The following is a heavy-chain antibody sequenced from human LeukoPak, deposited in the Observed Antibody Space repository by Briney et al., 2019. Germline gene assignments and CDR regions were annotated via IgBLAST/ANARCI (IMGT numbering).Heavy chain of an antibody. V-gene: IGHV4-59*01. CDR3: ARGTVVTGYYYGMDV. Sequence: KPSETLSVTCTVSGGSISSYYWSWIRQPPGKGLEWIGYIYYSGSTNYNPSLKSRVTISVDTSKNQFSLKLSSVTAADTAVYYCARGTVVTGYYYGMDVWGQGTTVTVSS. CDR1: GGSISSYY. J-gene: IGHJ6*02. D-gene: IGHD4-23*01. CDR2: IYYSGST.